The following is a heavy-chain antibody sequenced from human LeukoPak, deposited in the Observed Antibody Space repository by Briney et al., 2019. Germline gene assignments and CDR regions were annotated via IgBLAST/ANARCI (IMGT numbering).Heavy chain of an antibody. J-gene: IGHJ5*02. CDR2: INHSGST. D-gene: IGHD6-6*01. V-gene: IGHV4-39*07. CDR3: ARGRKEAARPGWFDP. CDR1: GGSISSSSYY. Sequence: SETLSLTCTVSGGSISSSSYYWGWIRQPPGKGLEWIGEINHSGSTNYNPSLKSRVTISVDTSKNQFSLKLSSVTAADTAVYYCARGRKEAARPGWFDPWGQGTLVTVSS.